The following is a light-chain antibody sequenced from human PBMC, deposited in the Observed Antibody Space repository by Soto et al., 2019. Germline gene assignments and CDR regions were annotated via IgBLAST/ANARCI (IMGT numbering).Light chain of an antibody. CDR3: QQYYSTPLT. Sequence: DIVMTQSPASLAVSLGERSTINCKSIHSFLYSSNNKNYLAWYQQKPGQPPKLLIYWASTRESGVPDRFSGSGSGTDFTHTISSLQAEDVAVYYCQQYYSTPLTFGGGTKVDIK. J-gene: IGKJ4*01. CDR1: HSFLYSSNNKNY. V-gene: IGKV4-1*01. CDR2: WAS.